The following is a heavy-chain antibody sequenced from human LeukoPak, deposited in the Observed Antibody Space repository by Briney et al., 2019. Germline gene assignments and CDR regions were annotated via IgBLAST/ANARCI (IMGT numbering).Heavy chain of an antibody. V-gene: IGHV3-11*01. Sequence: PGGSLRLSCAASGFTFSDYYMSWIRQAPGKGLEWVSYISSSGSTIYYADSVKGRFTISRDNAKNSLYLQMSSLRAEDTAVYYCAGHKAVAGFYYYGMDVWGQGTTVTVSS. CDR3: AGHKAVAGFYYYGMDV. J-gene: IGHJ6*02. D-gene: IGHD6-19*01. CDR2: ISSSGSTI. CDR1: GFTFSDYY.